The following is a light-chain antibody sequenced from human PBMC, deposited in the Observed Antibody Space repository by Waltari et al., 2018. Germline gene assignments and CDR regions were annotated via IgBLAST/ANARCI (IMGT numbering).Light chain of an antibody. Sequence: DIVMTQSPLSLSVTPGEPASISCRSSQSLLRSTGYNSLDWYVQKPGQPPQLLISLGSDRASGVPDRFSGSGTGTDFTLKISRVEAEDVGIYYCMQALHTPTTFGPGTKVDIK. J-gene: IGKJ3*01. CDR3: MQALHTPTT. V-gene: IGKV2-28*01. CDR2: LGS. CDR1: QSLLRSTGYNS.